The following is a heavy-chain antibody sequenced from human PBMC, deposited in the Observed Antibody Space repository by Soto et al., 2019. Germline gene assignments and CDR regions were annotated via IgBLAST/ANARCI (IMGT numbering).Heavy chain of an antibody. CDR3: ASPGWFDP. Sequence: EVQLVESGGDLVQPGGSLRLSCAASGFMFSSYSMNWVRQAPGKGLEWVSSISPTGSLMFYADSVKGRFTISRDNAKNSLYLQMNSLRAGDTAVYYCASPGWFDPWGQGALVTVSS. J-gene: IGHJ5*02. CDR1: GFMFSSYS. V-gene: IGHV3-21*06. CDR2: ISPTGSLM.